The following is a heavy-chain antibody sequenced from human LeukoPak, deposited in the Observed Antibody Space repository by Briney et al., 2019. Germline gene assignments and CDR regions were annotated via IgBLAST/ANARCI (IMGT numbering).Heavy chain of an antibody. J-gene: IGHJ4*02. CDR3: TTRGIAVSGLGY. V-gene: IGHV3-15*01. CDR2: IKSKTDDGTA. D-gene: IGHD6-19*01. CDR1: GFSFNSAW. Sequence: GGSLRLSCAASGFSFNSAWMNWVRQTPGKGLEWLGRIKSKTDDGTAGYAAHVKGRFIISRDDSKNMLSLEMRSLRTEDTGVYYCTTRGIAVSGLGYWGRGTLVVVSS.